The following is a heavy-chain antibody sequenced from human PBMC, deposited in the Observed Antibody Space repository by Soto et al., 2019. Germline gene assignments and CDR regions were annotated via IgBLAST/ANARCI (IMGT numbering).Heavy chain of an antibody. J-gene: IGHJ4*02. D-gene: IGHD3-10*01. Sequence: GGSLRLSCAASGFTFSTYAMSWVRQAPGKGLEWVSTISDSGGSTYYADSVKGRFTISRDNSKNTLYLLMNSLSAEDTALYYCAKVHGSGTYYNFPDYWGQGTLVTVSS. CDR3: AKVHGSGTYYNFPDY. CDR2: ISDSGGST. CDR1: GFTFSTYA. V-gene: IGHV3-23*01.